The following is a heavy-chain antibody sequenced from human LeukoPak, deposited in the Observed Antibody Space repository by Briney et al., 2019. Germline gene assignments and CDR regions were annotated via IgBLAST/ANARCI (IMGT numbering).Heavy chain of an antibody. J-gene: IGHJ6*04. CDR1: GFTFGDYG. V-gene: IGHV3-49*04. D-gene: IGHD2-15*01. CDR3: SRNPLYCSGGSCSSPRFYYYGMDV. CDR2: IRTKAYGGTT. Sequence: GGSLRLSCTTSGFTFGDYGMTWVRQAPGKGLEWVGFIRTKAYGGTTGYAASVNARFIISRDDSMSIAYLQMNSLKTEDTAVYYCSRNPLYCSGGSCSSPRFYYYGMDVWGKGTTVTASS.